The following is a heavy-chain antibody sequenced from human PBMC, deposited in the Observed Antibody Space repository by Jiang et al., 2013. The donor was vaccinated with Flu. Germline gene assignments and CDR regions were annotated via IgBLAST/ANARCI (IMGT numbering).Heavy chain of an antibody. CDR3: ARDLGYGGNYYWYFGL. CDR2: IYSDGRT. V-gene: IGHV3-53*01. Sequence: VQLVESGGGLIQPGGSLRLSRAASGFSVSNDYMSWVRQAPGKGLEWVSIIYSDGRTYYADSVKGRFTISRDNSKNTLSLQMNSLRADDTAVYYCARDLGYGGNYYWYFGL. CDR1: GFSVSNDY. D-gene: IGHD4-23*01. J-gene: IGHJ2*01.